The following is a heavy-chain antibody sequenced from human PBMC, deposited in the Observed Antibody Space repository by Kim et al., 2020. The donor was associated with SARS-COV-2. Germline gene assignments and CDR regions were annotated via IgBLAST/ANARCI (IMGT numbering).Heavy chain of an antibody. CDR2: IYADGNT. Sequence: GGSLRLSCVGSGFIVSKNYIFWVRQAPGKGLEWVSVIYADGNTYYAESVKGRFTISRDNSKNTVYLQINSLRAEDTAVFYCARGLQDGFDVWGQGTVVTVSS. CDR3: ARGLQDGFDV. CDR1: GFIVSKNY. V-gene: IGHV3-53*01. J-gene: IGHJ3*01.